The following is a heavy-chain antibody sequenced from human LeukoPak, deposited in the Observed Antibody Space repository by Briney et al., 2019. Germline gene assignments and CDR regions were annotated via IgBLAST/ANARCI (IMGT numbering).Heavy chain of an antibody. Sequence: PSETLSLTCAVYGGSFSGYYWSWTRQPPGKGLEWIGEINHSGSTNYNPSLKSRVTISVDTSKNQFSLKLSSVTAADTAVYYCANIVVVPAAISGTGWFDPWGQGTLVTVSS. CDR1: GGSFSGYY. D-gene: IGHD2-2*02. V-gene: IGHV4-34*01. CDR3: ANIVVVPAAISGTGWFDP. J-gene: IGHJ5*02. CDR2: INHSGST.